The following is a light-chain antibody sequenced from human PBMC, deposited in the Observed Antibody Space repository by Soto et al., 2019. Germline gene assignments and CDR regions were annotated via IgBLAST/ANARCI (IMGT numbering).Light chain of an antibody. V-gene: IGKV1-39*01. CDR3: QQIYTIPLT. CDR2: GGS. Sequence: DIQLTQSPSFLSPSIGESVTITCRASQVISTSLAWYQQKPGKAPNLLIHGGSILQGGVPPRFSGGGGGTDFTLTISSLQPEDFASYYCQQIYTIPLTFGGGTKVDIK. J-gene: IGKJ4*01. CDR1: QVISTS.